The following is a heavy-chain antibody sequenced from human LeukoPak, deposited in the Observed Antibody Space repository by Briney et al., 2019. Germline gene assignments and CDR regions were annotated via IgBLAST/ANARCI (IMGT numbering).Heavy chain of an antibody. V-gene: IGHV3-30*04. Sequence: GRSLRLSCAASGFTFSSYPMLWVRQAPGKGLVGVVVISYDGSNKYYAVSVQCRFTISRDNSKNTLYLQMNSLRAEDTAVYYCARGKVAAGPIDYWGQGTLVTVSS. CDR2: ISYDGSNK. CDR3: ARGKVAAGPIDY. D-gene: IGHD6-6*01. CDR1: GFTFSSYP. J-gene: IGHJ4*02.